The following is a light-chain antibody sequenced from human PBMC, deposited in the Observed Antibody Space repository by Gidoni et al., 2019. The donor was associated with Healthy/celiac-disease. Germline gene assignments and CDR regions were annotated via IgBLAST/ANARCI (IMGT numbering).Light chain of an antibody. CDR3: QVWDSSTVV. V-gene: IGLV3-9*01. CDR2: RDS. CDR1: NIGSKN. Sequence: SYELTQPLSVSVALGQTARITGGGNNIGSKNVHWYQQKPGQAPVLVILRDSNRPSGSPERFSGSNSGNTATLTISRAQAGDEADYYCQVWDSSTVVFGGGTKLTVL. J-gene: IGLJ2*01.